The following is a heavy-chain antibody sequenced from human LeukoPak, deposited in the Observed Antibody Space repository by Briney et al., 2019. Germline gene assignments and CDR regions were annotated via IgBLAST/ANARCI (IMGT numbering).Heavy chain of an antibody. Sequence: ATVEVSCKASGYTFTIYYIHWVRQAPRQGLEWMGLINPSGGSTNYAQKFQGRVTMTRDTSTSTVYMELRSLRSDDTAVYYCARDAGGYSYGYLGFFSVPDGPYYYMDVWGKGTTVTVSS. J-gene: IGHJ6*03. V-gene: IGHV1-46*01. CDR1: GYTFTIYY. CDR3: ARDAGGYSYGYLGFFSVPDGPYYYMDV. CDR2: INPSGGST. D-gene: IGHD5-18*01.